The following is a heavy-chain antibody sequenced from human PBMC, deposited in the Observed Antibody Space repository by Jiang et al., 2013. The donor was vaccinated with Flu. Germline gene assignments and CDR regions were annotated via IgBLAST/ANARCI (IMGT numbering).Heavy chain of an antibody. V-gene: IGHV4-61*08. Sequence: GLVKPSETLSLTCTVSGDSVKSVGYYRSWIRQPPGKGLEWIGYILYSGSAPNYNPSLKSRVTISTDTSKNQFSLELKSVTAADTAVYYCAVLWYYYGTDVWGQGTTVTVAS. J-gene: IGHJ6*02. CDR1: GDSVKSVGYY. D-gene: IGHD3-16*01. CDR3: AVLWYYYGTDV. CDR2: ILYSGSAP.